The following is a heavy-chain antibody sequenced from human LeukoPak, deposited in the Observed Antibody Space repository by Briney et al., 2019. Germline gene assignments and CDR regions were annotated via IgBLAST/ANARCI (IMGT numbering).Heavy chain of an antibody. CDR1: GGSISSYY. V-gene: IGHV4-59*04. Sequence: PSETQSLTCTVSGGSISSYYWSWIRQPPGKGLEWIGYIYYSGSTYYNPSLKSRVTISVDTSKNQFSLKLSSVTAADTAVYYCASANTHYWGQGTLVTVSS. J-gene: IGHJ4*02. CDR3: ASANTHY. CDR2: IYYSGST. D-gene: IGHD4/OR15-4a*01.